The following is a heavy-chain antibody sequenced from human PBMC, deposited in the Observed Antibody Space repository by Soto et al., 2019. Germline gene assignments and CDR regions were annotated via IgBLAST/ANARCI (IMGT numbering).Heavy chain of an antibody. CDR2: INSDGSTT. D-gene: IGHD3-9*01. CDR1: GFTFSSDW. J-gene: IGHJ4*02. V-gene: IGHV3-74*01. Sequence: EVQLVESGGGLVQPGGSLRLSCVASGFTFSSDWMHGVRQAPRKGLVWVSRINSDGSTTHYADSVKGRFTISRDNAKNTLYLQMNSLRAEDTAVYYCATDHLTYYDIWGQGTLVTVSS. CDR3: ATDHLTYYDI.